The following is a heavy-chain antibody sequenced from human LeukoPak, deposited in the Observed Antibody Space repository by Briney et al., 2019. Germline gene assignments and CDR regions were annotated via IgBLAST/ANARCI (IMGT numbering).Heavy chain of an antibody. CDR2: ISWNGDTT. J-gene: IGHJ4*02. Sequence: GRSLRLSCVASGFTFDDNAMHWVRQGPGKGLEWVSGISWNGDTTGYAASVKGRFTVSRDNAKNSLYLQMNSLRTEDTALYYCVKVRFDNSAHFDYWGQGTLVTVSS. CDR3: VKVRFDNSAHFDY. D-gene: IGHD3-3*01. V-gene: IGHV3-9*01. CDR1: GFTFDDNA.